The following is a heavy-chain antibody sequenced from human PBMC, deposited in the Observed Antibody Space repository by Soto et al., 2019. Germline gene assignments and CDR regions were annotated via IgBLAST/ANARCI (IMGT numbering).Heavy chain of an antibody. Sequence: PGGSLRLSCAASGFTFSSYAMSWVRQAPGKGLEWVSGISSSGGSTYYADSVKGRFTISRDNSKNTLYLQMNSLRAEDTAVYYCAKRLTSNSGWFHFDYWGQGTLVTVSS. V-gene: IGHV3-23*01. CDR3: AKRLTSNSGWFHFDY. J-gene: IGHJ4*02. D-gene: IGHD6-19*01. CDR2: ISSSGGST. CDR1: GFTFSSYA.